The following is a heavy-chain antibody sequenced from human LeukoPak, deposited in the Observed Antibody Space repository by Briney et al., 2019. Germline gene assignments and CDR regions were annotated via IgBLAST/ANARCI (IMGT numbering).Heavy chain of an antibody. D-gene: IGHD3-10*01. CDR2: IYHSGST. CDR3: ARATQGMVRGVIITD. J-gene: IGHJ4*02. V-gene: IGHV4-4*02. CDR1: GGSISSSNW. Sequence: SETLSLTCAVSGGSISSSNWWSWVRQPPGKGLEWIGEIYHSGSTNYNPSLKSRVTISVDKSKNPFSLKLSSVTAADTAVYYCARATQGMVRGVIITDWGQGTLVTVSS.